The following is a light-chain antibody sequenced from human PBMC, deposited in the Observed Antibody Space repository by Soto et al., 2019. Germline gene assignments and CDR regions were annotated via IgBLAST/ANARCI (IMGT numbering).Light chain of an antibody. V-gene: IGKV4-1*01. CDR1: QSVLYSSNNKNY. CDR3: QHYYSTPFT. J-gene: IGKJ3*01. CDR2: WAS. Sequence: IVMTQSPDSLAVSLGERATINCKSSQSVLYSSNNKNYLAWYQQKPGQPPELLIYWASTRESGVPDRFSGSGSGTDFTLTISSLQAEDVAVYYCQHYYSTPFTFGPGTRVDIK.